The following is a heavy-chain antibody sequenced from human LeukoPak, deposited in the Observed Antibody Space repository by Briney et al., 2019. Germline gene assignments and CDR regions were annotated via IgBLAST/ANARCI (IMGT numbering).Heavy chain of an antibody. CDR3: AKVTVKSRAFDI. CDR2: IRYDGSNK. CDR1: GFTFSSYG. J-gene: IGHJ3*02. Sequence: GGSLRLSCAASGFTFSSYGMHWVLQAPGKGLEWVAFIRYDGSNKYYADSVKGRFTISRDNSKNTLYLQMNSLRAEDTAVYYCAKVTVKSRAFDIWGQGTMVTVSS. V-gene: IGHV3-30*02.